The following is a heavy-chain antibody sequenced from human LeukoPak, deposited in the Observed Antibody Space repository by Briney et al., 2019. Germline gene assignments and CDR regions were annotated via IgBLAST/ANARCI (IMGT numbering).Heavy chain of an antibody. CDR1: GGSISSSSYY. D-gene: IGHD6-6*01. CDR2: IYYSGST. V-gene: IGHV4-39*01. CDR3: ARQGESSSSVYYYYYYMDV. J-gene: IGHJ6*03. Sequence: SETLSLTXTVSGGSISSSSYYWGWIRQPPGKGLEWIGSIYYSGSTYYNPSLKSRVTISVDTSKNQFSLKLSSVTAADTAVYYCARQGESSSSVYYYYYYMDVWGKGTTVTVSS.